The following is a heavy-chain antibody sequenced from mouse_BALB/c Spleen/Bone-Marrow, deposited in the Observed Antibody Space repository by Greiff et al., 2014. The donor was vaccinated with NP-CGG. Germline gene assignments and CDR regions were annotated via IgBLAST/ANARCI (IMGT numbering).Heavy chain of an antibody. CDR1: GYTFTEYS. V-gene: IGHV1-18*01. CDR3: ARWGWDFATGY. J-gene: IGHJ4*01. Sequence: VQLQQSGPELVKPGASVKISCKTSGYTFTEYSMHWVKQSHGKSLEWIGGINPDNGVTSYNQKFKDKATLTVDKSSNTAYMELRSLTSEDSAVYFCARWGWDFATGYWGQGTSVTVSS. D-gene: IGHD3-3*01. CDR2: INPDNGVT.